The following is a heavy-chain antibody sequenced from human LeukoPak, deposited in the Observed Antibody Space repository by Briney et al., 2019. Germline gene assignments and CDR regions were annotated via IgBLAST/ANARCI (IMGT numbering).Heavy chain of an antibody. CDR1: GFTFSLYW. J-gene: IGHJ4*02. CDR3: AGGTGFIIKD. Sequence: GSLRLSCAASGFTFSLYWMNWVRRAPGKGLEWVANIKQDGSEKNYVDSVKGRFTISRGNAKNSLYLQMNNLRVEDTAMYYCAGGTGFIIKDWGQGTLVTVSS. CDR2: IKQDGSEK. D-gene: IGHD3-9*01. V-gene: IGHV3-7*03.